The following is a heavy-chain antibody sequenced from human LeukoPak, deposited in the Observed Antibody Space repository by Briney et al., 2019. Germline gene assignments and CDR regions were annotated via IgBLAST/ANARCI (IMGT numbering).Heavy chain of an antibody. Sequence: GAPVKVSCKASGYTFTSYDINWVRQATGQGLEWMGWMNPNSGNTDYAQKFQGRVTMTRNTSISTAYMELSSLGSEDTAVYYCARATPVRYFDPTAHAFDIWGQGTMVTVSS. CDR3: ARATPVRYFDPTAHAFDI. J-gene: IGHJ3*02. CDR1: GYTFTSYD. V-gene: IGHV1-8*01. CDR2: MNPNSGNT. D-gene: IGHD3-9*01.